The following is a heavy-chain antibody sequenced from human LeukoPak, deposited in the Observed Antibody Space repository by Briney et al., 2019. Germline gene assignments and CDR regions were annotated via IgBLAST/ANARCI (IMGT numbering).Heavy chain of an antibody. CDR2: IYYSGSIN. V-gene: IGHV4-59*01. J-gene: IGHJ4*02. D-gene: IGHD6-19*01. CDR1: GGSISSYY. Sequence: PSETLSLTCTVSGGSISSYYWSWIRQPPGKGLEWIGYIYYSGSINNNNPSLKSRVTISVDTSKNQFSLKLSSVTAADTAVYYCASPGYSSGWSLDYWGQGTLVTVSS. CDR3: ASPGYSSGWSLDY.